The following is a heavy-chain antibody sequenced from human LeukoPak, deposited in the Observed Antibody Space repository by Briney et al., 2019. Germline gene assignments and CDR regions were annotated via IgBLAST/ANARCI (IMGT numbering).Heavy chain of an antibody. Sequence: ASVKVSCKASGYTFTGYQMHWVRQAPGQGLEWMGWINPNSGGTNYAQKFQGRVTMTRDTSISTAYMELSRLRSDDTAVYYCVRDTNSPVGYYYYYMDVWGTGTTVTVSS. V-gene: IGHV1-2*02. CDR1: GYTFTGYQ. J-gene: IGHJ6*03. D-gene: IGHD4-23*01. CDR2: INPNSGGT. CDR3: VRDTNSPVGYYYYYMDV.